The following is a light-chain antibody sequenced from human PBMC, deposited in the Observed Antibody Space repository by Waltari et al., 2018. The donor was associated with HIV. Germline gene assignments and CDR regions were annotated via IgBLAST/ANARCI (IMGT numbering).Light chain of an antibody. CDR1: QSVSSSY. CDR3: QQYDTSPLT. V-gene: IGKV3-20*01. CDR2: GAS. J-gene: IGKJ4*01. Sequence: EIVLTQSPGTLSLSPGERAILSCRATQSVSSSYLAWYQQKPGQAPRLLIHGASNRATGIADRFRASGSGTDFTLTTSRLEPEDFAVYYCQQYDTSPLTFGGGTKVEIK.